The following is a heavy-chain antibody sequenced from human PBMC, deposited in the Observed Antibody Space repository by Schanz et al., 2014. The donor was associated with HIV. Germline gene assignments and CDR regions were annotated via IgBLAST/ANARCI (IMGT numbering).Heavy chain of an antibody. CDR1: GFTFSSYA. CDR3: ARALGRFRLYHLDY. J-gene: IGHJ4*02. D-gene: IGHD3-16*01. Sequence: EVQLLESGGGLVQPGGSLRLSCAASGFTFSSYAMSWVRQAPGKGLEWVSTISGSGGSPYYADSVKGRFTISRDNSKNTLFLQMNSLRAEDTAVYYCARALGRFRLYHLDYWGQGTLVTVSS. CDR2: ISGSGGSP. V-gene: IGHV3-23*01.